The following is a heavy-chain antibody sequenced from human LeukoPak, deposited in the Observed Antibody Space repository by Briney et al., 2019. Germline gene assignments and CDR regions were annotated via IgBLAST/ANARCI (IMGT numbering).Heavy chain of an antibody. J-gene: IGHJ6*03. CDR2: FDPEDGET. D-gene: IGHD3-3*01. Sequence: ASVKVSCKVSGYTLTELSMHWVRQAPGKGLEWMGGFDPEDGETIYAQKFQGRVTMTEDTSTDTAYMELSSLRSEDTAVYYCATLGGGFGGSPPRSYYYMDVGGKGPTVPVS. CDR3: ATLGGGFGGSPPRSYYYMDV. V-gene: IGHV1-24*01. CDR1: GYTLTELS.